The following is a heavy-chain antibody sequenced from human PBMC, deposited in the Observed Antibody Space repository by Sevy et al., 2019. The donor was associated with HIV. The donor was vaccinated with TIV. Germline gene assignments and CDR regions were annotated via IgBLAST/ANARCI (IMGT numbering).Heavy chain of an antibody. CDR1: GGSISSYY. CDR2: IYTSGST. CDR3: ARAHGRYSGSKPGGDAFDI. V-gene: IGHV4-4*07. D-gene: IGHD1-26*01. Sequence: SETLSLTCTVSGGSISSYYWSWIRQPAGKGLEWIGRIYTSGSTNYNPSLKSRVTMSVDTSKNQFSLKLSSVTAADTAVYYGARAHGRYSGSKPGGDAFDIWGQGTMVTVSS. J-gene: IGHJ3*02.